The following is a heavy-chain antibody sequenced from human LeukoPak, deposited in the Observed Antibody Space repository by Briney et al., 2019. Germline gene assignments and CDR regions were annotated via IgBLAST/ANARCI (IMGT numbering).Heavy chain of an antibody. CDR3: ARGWAGSWYYIDF. CDR1: GGSMRNHY. V-gene: IGHV4-59*11. CDR2: TYDSGSS. Sequence: SETRSLTCAVSGGSMRNHYWSWIRQPPGKGLGWIGYTYDSGSSSYNPSPRSRVSISVDTSKNQFALNLSSVTAAATAVYYCARGWAGSWYYIDFWGQGTLVTVSS. D-gene: IGHD1-26*01. J-gene: IGHJ4*02.